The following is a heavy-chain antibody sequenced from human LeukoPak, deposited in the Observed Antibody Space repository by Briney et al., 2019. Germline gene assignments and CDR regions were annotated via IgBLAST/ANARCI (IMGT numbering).Heavy chain of an antibody. D-gene: IGHD3-22*01. CDR3: ARLVVITPEYIQQ. V-gene: IGHV4-39*07. Sequence: PSETLSLTCSVSGAFISSTSHYWAWIRQPPGKGLEWVGSIYYTGSTYYNPSLNSRVVMSLDMSRNQFSLELNSVTAADTAMYYCARLVVITPEYIQQWGQGTLITVSS. CDR1: GAFISSTSHY. CDR2: IYYTGST. J-gene: IGHJ1*01.